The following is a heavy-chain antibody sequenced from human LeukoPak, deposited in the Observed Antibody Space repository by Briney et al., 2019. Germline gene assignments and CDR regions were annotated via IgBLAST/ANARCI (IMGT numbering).Heavy chain of an antibody. CDR2: INAGNGNT. J-gene: IGHJ4*02. V-gene: IGHV1-3*03. Sequence: ASVKVSCKASGYTFTSYAMHWVRQAPGQRLEWMGWINAGNGNTKYSQEFQGRVTITRDTSASTAYMELSSLRSEDMAVYYCARGLIAVAGSRIYYFDYWGQGTLVTVSS. D-gene: IGHD6-19*01. CDR3: ARGLIAVAGSRIYYFDY. CDR1: GYTFTSYA.